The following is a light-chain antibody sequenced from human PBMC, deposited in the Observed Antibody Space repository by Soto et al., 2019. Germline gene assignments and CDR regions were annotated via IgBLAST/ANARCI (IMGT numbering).Light chain of an antibody. V-gene: IGKV3-20*01. J-gene: IGKJ1*01. CDR1: QRFGSSN. CDR2: STS. Sequence: EIVLTQSPATLSLSPGERGTLSCRASQRFGSSNLAWYQQKPGQAPRLLIYSTSSRATGIPDRFSGSGSGTDFTLTISRLEPEDFAVYYCQQYGNSPWTFGQGTKVDI. CDR3: QQYGNSPWT.